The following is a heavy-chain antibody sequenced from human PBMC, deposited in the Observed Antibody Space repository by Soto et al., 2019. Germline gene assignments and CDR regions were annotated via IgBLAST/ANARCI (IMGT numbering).Heavy chain of an antibody. V-gene: IGHV3-7*01. D-gene: IGHD4-4*01. Sequence: EVQLVESGGGLVQPGGSLNLPGPPFDLTLSDLWMPWVARVPGKGLGWVARIKPDESEKKYADSVKGRFSISRDNAKNSMYLQMDSLRGEDTAVYYCVRGGSNYASWGQGTLVTVSS. J-gene: IGHJ5*02. CDR3: VRGGSNYAS. CDR1: DLTLSDLW. CDR2: IKPDESEK.